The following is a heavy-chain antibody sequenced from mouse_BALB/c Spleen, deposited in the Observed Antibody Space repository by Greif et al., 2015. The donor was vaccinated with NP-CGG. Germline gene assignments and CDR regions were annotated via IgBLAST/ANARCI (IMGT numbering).Heavy chain of an antibody. J-gene: IGHJ4*01. CDR3: ARRGPSNYYAMDY. Sequence: VQLKESGAELVRPGALVKLSCKASGFNIKDYYMHWVKQRPEQGLEWIGWIDPENGNTIYDPKFQGKASITADTSSNTAYLQLSSLTSEDTAVYYCARRGPSNYYAMDYWGQGTSVTVSS. CDR1: GFNIKDYY. V-gene: IGHV14-1*02. CDR2: IDPENGNT.